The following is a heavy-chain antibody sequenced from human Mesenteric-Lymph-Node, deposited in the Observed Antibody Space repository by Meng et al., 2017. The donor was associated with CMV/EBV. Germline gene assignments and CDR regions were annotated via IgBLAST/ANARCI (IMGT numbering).Heavy chain of an antibody. CDR1: GFTFSSYG. J-gene: IGHJ5*02. CDR2: ISYDGSNK. CDR3: ARDYTLDDP. D-gene: IGHD3-16*01. Sequence: GESLKISCAASGFTFSSYGMYWVRQAPGKGLEWVAVISYDGSNKYYADSVKGRFTISRDNSKNTLYLQMNSLRAEDTAVYYCARDYTLDDPWGQGTLVTVSS. V-gene: IGHV3-30*19.